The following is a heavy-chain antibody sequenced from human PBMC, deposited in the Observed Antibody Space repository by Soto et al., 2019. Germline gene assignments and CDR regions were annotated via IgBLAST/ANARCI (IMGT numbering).Heavy chain of an antibody. CDR3: ARHGSYYPFDN. CDR1: GDSFTNYA. CDR2: INAGNGNT. V-gene: IGHV1-3*01. D-gene: IGHD1-26*01. J-gene: IGHJ4*02. Sequence: ASVKVSCEASGDSFTNYAMHWVRQAPGQRLEWMGWINAGNGNTKYSQKFQGRVTITRDTSASTAYMELSSLRSEDTAVYYCARHGSYYPFDNWSQGTLVTVSS.